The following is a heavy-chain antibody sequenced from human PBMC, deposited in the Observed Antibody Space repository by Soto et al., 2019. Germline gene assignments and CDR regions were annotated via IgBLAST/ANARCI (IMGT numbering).Heavy chain of an antibody. CDR3: VSERGPFDI. CDR2: IYSDGRDE. J-gene: IGHJ3*02. CDR1: GFKFSSYG. V-gene: IGHV3-33*01. Sequence: QVQLVESGGGVVQPGRSLTLSCAASGFKFSSYGMHWVRQAPGKGLEWVAVIYSDGRDEYYADSVKGRFTISRDNSKNTLYLQMNSLRGEDTAVYYCVSERGPFDIWGQGTMVTVSS.